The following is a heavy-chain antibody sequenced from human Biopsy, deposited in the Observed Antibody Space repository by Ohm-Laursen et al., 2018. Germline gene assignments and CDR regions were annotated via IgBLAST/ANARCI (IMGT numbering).Heavy chain of an antibody. V-gene: IGHV4-39*01. D-gene: IGHD3-10*01. Sequence: SETLSLTCTVTGGSISRSSYYWDWIRQPPGKGLEWIGSIYYSGSTYYNPSLKSRVTISADRSKNQFSLNLTSVTAADTAMYYCARQEFATSPLDYWGQGSLVTVSS. CDR3: ARQEFATSPLDY. CDR2: IYYSGST. CDR1: GGSISRSSYY. J-gene: IGHJ4*02.